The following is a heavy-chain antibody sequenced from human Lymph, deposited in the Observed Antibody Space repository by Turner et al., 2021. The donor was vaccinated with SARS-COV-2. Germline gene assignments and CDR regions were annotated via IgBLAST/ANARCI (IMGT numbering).Heavy chain of an antibody. V-gene: IGHV3-33*01. J-gene: IGHJ4*02. CDR3: AREGVVGATSGLDY. Sequence: QVHLVESVVVVVHPWWSLRLSFAASGFTFSSHGMHWVRQAPGKGLEGVAVIWYDGSNKYHADSVKGRFTISRDNSKNTLYLQMNSLRAEDTAVYYCAREGVVGATSGLDYWGQGTLVTVSS. CDR2: IWYDGSNK. D-gene: IGHD1-26*01. CDR1: GFTFSSHG.